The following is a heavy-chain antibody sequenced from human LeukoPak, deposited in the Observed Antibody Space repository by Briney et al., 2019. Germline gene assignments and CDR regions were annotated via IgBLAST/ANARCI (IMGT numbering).Heavy chain of an antibody. V-gene: IGHV3-49*04. Sequence: GGSLRLSCAASGFTLADHAMGWVRQAPGKGLEGVGLVRRKAYGGTTEYATSVKGRFTISRDDSESIVYLQMNSLKTEDTAVYYCTRGPILLWLHNGIDVWGQGTTVSVSS. D-gene: IGHD5-18*01. CDR3: TRGPILLWLHNGIDV. CDR2: VRRKAYGGTT. J-gene: IGHJ6*02. CDR1: GFTLADHA.